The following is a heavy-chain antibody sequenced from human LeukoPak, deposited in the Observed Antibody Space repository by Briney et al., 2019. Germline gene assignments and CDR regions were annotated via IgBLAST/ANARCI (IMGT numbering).Heavy chain of an antibody. V-gene: IGHV4-34*01. Sequence: SETLSLTCAVYGGSFSGYYWSWIRQPPGKGLEWIGEINHSGSTNYNPSLKSRVTTSVDTSKNQFSLKPSSMTAADTAVYYCARGPRHVVPAAIPWFDPWGQGTLVTVSS. CDR3: ARGPRHVVPAAIPWFDP. D-gene: IGHD2-2*02. J-gene: IGHJ5*02. CDR2: INHSGST. CDR1: GGSFSGYY.